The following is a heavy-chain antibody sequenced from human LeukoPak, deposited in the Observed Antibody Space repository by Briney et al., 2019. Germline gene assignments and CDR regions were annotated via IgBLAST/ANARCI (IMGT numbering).Heavy chain of an antibody. CDR1: GFPFSTYG. Sequence: GGSLRLSCAASGFPFSTYGMNWVRQAPGKGLEWVSSITSSSYIYYADSVKGRFTISRDNAKNSLYLQMNSLRAEDTAVYYCARDANYYYDSSGSFDYWGQGTLVTVSS. V-gene: IGHV3-21*01. J-gene: IGHJ4*02. CDR2: ITSSSYI. D-gene: IGHD3-22*01. CDR3: ARDANYYYDSSGSFDY.